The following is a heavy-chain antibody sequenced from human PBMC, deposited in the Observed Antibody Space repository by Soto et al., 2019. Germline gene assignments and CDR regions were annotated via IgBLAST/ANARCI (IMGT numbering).Heavy chain of an antibody. J-gene: IGHJ4*02. CDR2: IIPILGRA. D-gene: IGHD2-2*01. CDR1: GGTFSSYT. V-gene: IGHV1-69*08. CDR3: ARAGGYCSSTSCYDGGDY. Sequence: QVQLVQSGAEVKKPGSSVKVSCKASGGTFSSYTISWVRQAPGQGLEWMGRIIPILGRANYAQKFQGRVTITADKSTSTAYMELSSLRSEDTAVYYCARAGGYCSSTSCYDGGDYGGQGTLVTVSS.